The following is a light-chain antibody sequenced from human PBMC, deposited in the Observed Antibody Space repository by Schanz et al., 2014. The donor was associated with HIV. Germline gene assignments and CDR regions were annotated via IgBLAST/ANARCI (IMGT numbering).Light chain of an antibody. Sequence: QSALTQPASVSGAPGQSITLSCTGTSSDIGGYNVVSWYQQHPDKAPKLIIYDVTTRPSGISSRFSGSKSGNTAYLTISGLLAEDEADYYCSSYTNINSWVFGGGTKVTVL. CDR2: DVT. CDR1: SSDIGGYNV. J-gene: IGLJ3*02. CDR3: SSYTNINSWV. V-gene: IGLV2-14*03.